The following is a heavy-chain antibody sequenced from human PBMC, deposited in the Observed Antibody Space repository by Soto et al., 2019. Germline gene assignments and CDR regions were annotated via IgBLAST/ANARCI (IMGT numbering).Heavy chain of an antibody. D-gene: IGHD6-19*01. CDR2: INHSGST. CDR3: ARRRDSSDCWDY. CDR1: GGSFSGYY. J-gene: IGHJ4*02. V-gene: IGHV4-34*01. Sequence: QVQLQQWGAGLLKPSETLSLTCAVYGGSFSGYYWSWICQPPGKGLEWIGDINHSGSTNYNPSLKSRVTISVYTSNNQFSLKLCSVTAAVAAVYYCARRRDSSDCWDYWGQGTLVTVSS.